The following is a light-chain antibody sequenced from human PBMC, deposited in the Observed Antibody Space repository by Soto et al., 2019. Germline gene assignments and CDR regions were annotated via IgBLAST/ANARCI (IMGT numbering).Light chain of an antibody. Sequence: QSALTQPASVSGSPGQSITLSCAGTSSEIGAHNFVSWYQHHPGKAPKLIIYEVTKWPSGVSTRFSGSKACNTASLTISGLQAEDEADYYCNSYTLSRTVVFGGGTKLTVL. CDR1: SSEIGAHNF. V-gene: IGLV2-14*01. CDR2: EVT. CDR3: NSYTLSRTVV. J-gene: IGLJ2*01.